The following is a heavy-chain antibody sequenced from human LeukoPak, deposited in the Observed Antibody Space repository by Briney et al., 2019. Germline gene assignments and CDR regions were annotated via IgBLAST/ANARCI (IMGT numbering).Heavy chain of an antibody. V-gene: IGHV3-20*04. CDR2: INWNGGST. J-gene: IGHJ4*02. Sequence: GGSLRLSCAASGFTFDDYGMSWVRQAPGKGLEWVSGINWNGGSTGYADSVKGRFTISRDNAKNSLYLQMNSLRAEDTAVYYCAKVCGYSVDPFDYWGQGTLVTVSS. CDR3: AKVCGYSVDPFDY. CDR1: GFTFDDYG. D-gene: IGHD6-13*01.